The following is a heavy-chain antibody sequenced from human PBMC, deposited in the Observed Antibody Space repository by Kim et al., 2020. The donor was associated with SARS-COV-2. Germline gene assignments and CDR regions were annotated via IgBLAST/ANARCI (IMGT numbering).Heavy chain of an antibody. D-gene: IGHD2-15*01. J-gene: IGHJ4*02. CDR3: TRSECRDVYTCSHDY. CDR1: GFTVSTNY. Sequence: GGSLRLSCAASGFTVSTNYMSWVRQAPGKGPECVSVIFSDSDTYYADSVKGRFTISRDSSKNTLYLQMISLRVEEPAVYYCTRSECRDVYTCSHDYWGQG. V-gene: IGHV3-53*01. CDR2: IFSDSDT.